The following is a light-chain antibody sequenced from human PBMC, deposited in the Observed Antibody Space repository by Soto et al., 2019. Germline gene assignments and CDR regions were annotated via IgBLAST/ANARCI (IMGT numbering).Light chain of an antibody. CDR1: QSISSN. Sequence: DIQMTQSPSSLSASVGDRVTITCRASQSISSNLYWLQQKPGKAPKVLIYETTNLQAGVPSRFSGGRSGTDFTLTISSLQPYDFATYYCQQTYNTPVTFGPGTRVDIK. CDR3: QQTYNTPVT. J-gene: IGKJ3*01. V-gene: IGKV1-39*01. CDR2: ETT.